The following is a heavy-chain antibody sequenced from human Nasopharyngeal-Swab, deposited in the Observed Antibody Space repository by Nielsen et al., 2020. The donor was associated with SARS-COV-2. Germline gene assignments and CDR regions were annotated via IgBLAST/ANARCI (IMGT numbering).Heavy chain of an antibody. J-gene: IGHJ4*02. CDR3: ARDHDYGDYYFDY. Sequence: VRQAPGKGLEWVSSISSSSSYIYYADSVKGRFTISRDNAKNSLYLQINSLRAEDTAVYYCARDHDYGDYYFDYWGQGTLVTVSS. V-gene: IGHV3-21*01. D-gene: IGHD4-17*01. CDR2: ISSSSSYI.